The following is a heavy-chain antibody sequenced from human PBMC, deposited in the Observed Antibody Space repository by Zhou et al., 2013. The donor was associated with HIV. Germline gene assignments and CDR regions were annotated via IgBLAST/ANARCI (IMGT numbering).Heavy chain of an antibody. V-gene: IGHV1-18*01. J-gene: IGHJ3*02. CDR1: GYTFTCYG. CDR2: ISAYNGNT. D-gene: IGHD3-22*01. CDR3: ARDLRITMIVVVPRDAFDI. Sequence: QVQLVQSGAEVKKPGASVKVSCKASGYTFTCYGISWVRQAPGQGLEWMGWISAYNGNTNYAQKLQGRVTMTTDTSTSTAYMELRSLRSDDTAVYYCARDLRITMIVVVPRDAFDIWGQGTMVTVSS.